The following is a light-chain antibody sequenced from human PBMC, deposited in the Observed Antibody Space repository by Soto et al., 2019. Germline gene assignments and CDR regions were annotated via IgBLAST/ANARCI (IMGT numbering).Light chain of an antibody. J-gene: IGLJ3*02. CDR3: FSYTTSSTLV. CDR1: SSDVGGYNY. V-gene: IGLV2-14*01. Sequence: QSALTQPASVSGSPGQSITISCTGNSSDVGGYNYVSWYQQHPAKAPELMIYEVSNRPSGVSHRFSGSKSGNTASLTISGRQAEDEADYYCFSYTTSSTLVFGGGTKLTVL. CDR2: EVS.